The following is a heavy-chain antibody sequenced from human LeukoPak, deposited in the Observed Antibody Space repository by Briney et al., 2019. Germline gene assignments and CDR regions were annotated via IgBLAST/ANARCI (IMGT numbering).Heavy chain of an antibody. J-gene: IGHJ3*02. CDR1: GYTFTDYY. D-gene: IGHD3-3*01. V-gene: IGHV1-69-2*01. CDR2: VDPEDGET. Sequence: ASVKVSCKAFGYTFTDYYIHWVKEAPGKGLEWMGRVDPEDGETTYAEKFQGRVTITADTSTDTAYMELNNLRSEDTAVYYCARAGRGNYDFWSGYYHDAFDIWGQGTMVTVSS. CDR3: ARAGRGNYDFWSGYYHDAFDI.